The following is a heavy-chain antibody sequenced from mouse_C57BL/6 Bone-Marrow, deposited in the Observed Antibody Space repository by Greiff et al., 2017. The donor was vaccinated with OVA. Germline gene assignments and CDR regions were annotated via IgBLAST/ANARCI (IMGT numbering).Heavy chain of an antibody. CDR2: IDPSDSYT. V-gene: IGHV1-69*01. CDR3: ARSLYYGSSPAWFAY. CDR1: GYTFTSYW. Sequence: QVQLQQSGAELVMPGASVKLSCKASGYTFTSYWMHWVKQRPGQGLEWIGEIDPSDSYTNYNQKFKGKSTLTVDKSSSTAYMQLSSLTSEDSAVYYCARSLYYGSSPAWFAYWGQGTLVTVSA. D-gene: IGHD1-1*01. J-gene: IGHJ3*01.